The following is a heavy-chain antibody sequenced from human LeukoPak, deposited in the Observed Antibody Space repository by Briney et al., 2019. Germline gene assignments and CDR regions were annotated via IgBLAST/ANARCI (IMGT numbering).Heavy chain of an antibody. CDR1: GFTVSSNF. D-gene: IGHD6-13*01. CDR3: AKDRSSPDY. CDR2: ISGSGGST. V-gene: IGHV3-23*01. Sequence: GGSLRLSCAASGFTVSSNFMSWVRQAPGKGLEWVSAISGSGGSTYYADSVKGRFTISRDNSKNTLYLQMNSLRAEDTAVYYCAKDRSSPDYWGQGTLVTVSS. J-gene: IGHJ4*02.